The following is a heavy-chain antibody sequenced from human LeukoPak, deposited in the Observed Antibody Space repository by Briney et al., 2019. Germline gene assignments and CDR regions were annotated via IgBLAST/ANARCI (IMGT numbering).Heavy chain of an antibody. Sequence: PSETLSLTCTVSGGSISSSSYYWGWIRQPPGKGLEWIGYIYYSGSTNYNPSLKSRVTISVDTSKKQFSLKLSSVTAADTAVYYCARHQFDSTAYVDYWGQGTLVTVSS. J-gene: IGHJ4*02. CDR1: GGSISSSSYY. CDR2: IYYSGST. D-gene: IGHD3-22*01. V-gene: IGHV4-61*05. CDR3: ARHQFDSTAYVDY.